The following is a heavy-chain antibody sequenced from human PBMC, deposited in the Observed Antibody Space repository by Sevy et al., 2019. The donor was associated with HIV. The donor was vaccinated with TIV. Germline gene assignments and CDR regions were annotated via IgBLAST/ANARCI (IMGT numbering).Heavy chain of an antibody. V-gene: IGHV6-1*01. D-gene: IGHD1-20*01. CDR2: TYYRSKWYN. Sequence: SQTISLTCAISGDSVSSNSAAWNWIRQSPSRGLEWLGRTYYRSKWYNDYAVSVKSRITINPDTSKNQVSLQLNSVTPEDTAIYYCARDGLTYGGMDVWGQGTTVTVSS. CDR3: ARDGLTYGGMDV. J-gene: IGHJ6*02. CDR1: GDSVSSNSAA.